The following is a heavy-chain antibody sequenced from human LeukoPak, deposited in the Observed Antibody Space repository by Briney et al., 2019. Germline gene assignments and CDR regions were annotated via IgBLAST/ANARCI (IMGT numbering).Heavy chain of an antibody. Sequence: SETLSLTCTVSGGSISSTSYYWGWIRQPPGKGLEWIGSIYYSGSTYYNPSLKSRVTISVDASTNQFSLKLISVTAADTAVYYCARQASSGWYDYWGQGTLVTVSS. CDR3: ARQASSGWYDY. CDR2: IYYSGST. V-gene: IGHV4-39*01. J-gene: IGHJ4*02. CDR1: GGSISSTSYY. D-gene: IGHD6-19*01.